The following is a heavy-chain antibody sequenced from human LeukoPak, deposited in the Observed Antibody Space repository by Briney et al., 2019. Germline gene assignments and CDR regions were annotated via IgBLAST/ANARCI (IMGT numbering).Heavy chain of an antibody. V-gene: IGHV3-23*01. J-gene: IGHJ3*02. CDR3: AKGNFYHHNPTGYLEEHALDM. CDR1: GFKFSSYA. CDR2: ISSAGGTT. Sequence: GGSLRLSCVGSGFKFSSYAMTWVRQAPGKGLEWVSIISSAGGTTYYVESAKDRFTVSRDNSKNTVFLQMYSLRAEDTALYYCAKGNFYHHNPTGYLEEHALDMWGQGTMVTVSS. D-gene: IGHD2/OR15-2a*01.